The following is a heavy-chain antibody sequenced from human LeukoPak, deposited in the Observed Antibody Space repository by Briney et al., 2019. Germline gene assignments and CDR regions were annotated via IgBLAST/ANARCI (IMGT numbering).Heavy chain of an antibody. CDR2: IRYDGSNK. CDR3: AKDHLPSLYFGPIPRNRKSPPDY. CDR1: GFTFSSYG. Sequence: PGGSLRLSCAASGFTFSSYGMHWVRQAPGKGLEWVAFIRYDGSNKYYADSVKGRFTISRDNSKNTLYLQMNSLRAEDTAVYFCAKDHLPSLYFGPIPRNRKSPPDYWGRGTLVTVSS. V-gene: IGHV3-30*02. J-gene: IGHJ4*02. D-gene: IGHD2-2*02.